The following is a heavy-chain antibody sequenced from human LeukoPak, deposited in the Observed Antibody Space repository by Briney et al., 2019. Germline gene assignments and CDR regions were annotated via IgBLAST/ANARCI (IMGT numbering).Heavy chain of an antibody. D-gene: IGHD5-24*01. CDR2: ISGSGNGFSI. V-gene: IGHV3-64*04. CDR3: AMATITLRGGYYFDY. CDR1: GFVFTIYT. Sequence: GGSLRLSCSASGFVFTIYTMYWVRQAPGKGPEYVSTISGSGNGFSIYYADSVKGRFTISRDNSKNTLYLQMNSLRAEDTAVYYCAMATITLRGGYYFDYWGQGTLVTVSS. J-gene: IGHJ4*02.